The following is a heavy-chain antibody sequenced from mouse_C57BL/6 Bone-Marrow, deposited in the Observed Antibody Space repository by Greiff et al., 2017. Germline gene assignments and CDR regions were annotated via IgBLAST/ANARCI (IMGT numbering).Heavy chain of an antibody. CDR2: IRNKANGYTT. J-gene: IGHJ2*01. CDR1: GFTFTDYY. D-gene: IGHD1-1*01. V-gene: IGHV7-3*01. CDR3: ARAVVDY. Sequence: EVQVVESGGGLVQPGGSLSLSCAASGFTFTDYYMSWVRQPPGKALEWLGFIRNKANGYTTEYSASVKGRFTISRDDYQSVLYLQMNALRAEDSATYYCARAVVDYWGQGTTLTVSS.